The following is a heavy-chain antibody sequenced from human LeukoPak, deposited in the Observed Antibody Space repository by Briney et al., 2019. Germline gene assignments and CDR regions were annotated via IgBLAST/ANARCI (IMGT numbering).Heavy chain of an antibody. Sequence: GGSLRLSCAASGFTFSSYGMNWVRQAPGKGLEWVSAISGSGAATYYADSVKGRFTISRDNAKNSLYLQMNSPRAEDTAVYYCARDLGTFIVGATRQGCYWGQGTLVTVSS. J-gene: IGHJ4*02. V-gene: IGHV3-23*01. CDR2: ISGSGAAT. D-gene: IGHD1-26*01. CDR3: ARDLGTFIVGATRQGCY. CDR1: GFTFSSYG.